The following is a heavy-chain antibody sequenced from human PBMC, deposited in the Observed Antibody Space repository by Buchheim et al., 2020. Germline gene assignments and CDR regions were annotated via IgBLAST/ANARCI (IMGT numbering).Heavy chain of an antibody. D-gene: IGHD3-3*01. J-gene: IGHJ6*02. CDR2: ISYDGSNK. V-gene: IGHV3-30*18. Sequence: QVQLVESGGGVVQPGRSLRLSCAASGFTFSSYGMQWVRQAPGKGLEWVAVISYDGSNKYYADSVKGRFTISRDNSKNTLYLQMNSLRAEDTAVYYCAKTRFLGGAYYYYGMDVWGQGTT. CDR3: AKTRFLGGAYYYYGMDV. CDR1: GFTFSSYG.